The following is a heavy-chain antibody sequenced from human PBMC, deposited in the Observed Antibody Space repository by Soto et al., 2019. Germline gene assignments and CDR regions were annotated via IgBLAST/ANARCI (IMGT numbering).Heavy chain of an antibody. CDR3: ARGGKLGGDLDV. D-gene: IGHD1-26*01. V-gene: IGHV1-69*08. CDR1: GGTFGRYT. Sequence: QVQLVQSGAEVKKPGSSLKVSCKASGGTFGRYTISWVRQAPGQGLEWMGWIIPILETANYAQKFQGRVTITADTSTSTAYLDLSVLKSDDAGVYYCARGGKLGGDLDVWGKGTPVTVSS. CDR2: IIPILETA. J-gene: IGHJ6*04.